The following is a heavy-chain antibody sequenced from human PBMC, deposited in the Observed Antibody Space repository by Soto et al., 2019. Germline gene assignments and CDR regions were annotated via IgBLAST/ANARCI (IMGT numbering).Heavy chain of an antibody. CDR1: GFTFGSYW. CDR2: IKWDASEK. CDR3: GRGSGYGSATSVKHYVAH. Sequence: EVQLEESGGGLVQPGGSLRLSCAASGFTFGSYWMSWVRQAPGKGLEWLATIKWDASEKKYVDSVKGRFTMSRDNAKNTLYLQMSSLRAEATAVYYCGRGSGYGSATSVKHYVAHWGSGTLATASS. D-gene: IGHD3-10*01. J-gene: IGHJ4*01. V-gene: IGHV3-7*01.